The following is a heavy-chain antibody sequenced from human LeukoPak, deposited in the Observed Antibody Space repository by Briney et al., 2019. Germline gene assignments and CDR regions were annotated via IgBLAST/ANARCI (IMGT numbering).Heavy chain of an antibody. V-gene: IGHV1-2*02. Sequence: ASVKVSCKASGYTFTGYYIHWVRQAPGQGLEWMGWINLNSGGTNYAQKFQGRVTVTRDRSINTAYMDLRSLTYDDTAVYYCARDKPAEAALDFWGQGTLVTVSS. J-gene: IGHJ4*02. CDR2: INLNSGGT. CDR1: GYTFTGYY. CDR3: ARDKPAEAALDF.